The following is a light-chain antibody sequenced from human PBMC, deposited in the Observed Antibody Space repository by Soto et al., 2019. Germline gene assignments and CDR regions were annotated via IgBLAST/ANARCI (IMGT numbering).Light chain of an antibody. V-gene: IGKV1-5*03. CDR1: QTVNTY. CDR3: QQYNSYSPT. J-gene: IGKJ1*01. Sequence: DIQMTQSPSSLSASIGDRVTITCRASQTVNTYLHWYQQKAGKAPKVLIYKASSLQIGVPSRFSGSGSGTEFTLTISSLQPDDSATYYCQQYNSYSPTFGQGTKVDIK. CDR2: KAS.